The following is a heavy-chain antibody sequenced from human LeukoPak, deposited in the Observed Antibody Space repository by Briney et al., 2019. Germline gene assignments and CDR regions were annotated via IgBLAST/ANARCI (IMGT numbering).Heavy chain of an antibody. J-gene: IGHJ5*02. CDR1: GGSISSYY. V-gene: IGHV4-4*07. D-gene: IGHD5-12*01. CDR2: IYTRGST. CDR3: ARTGDIVNWFDP. Sequence: SETLSLTCTVSGGSISSYYWSWIRQPAGKGLEWIGRIYTRGSTNYNPSLKSRVTMSVDTSKNQFSLKLSSVTAADTAVYYCARTGDIVNWFDPWGQGTLVTVSS.